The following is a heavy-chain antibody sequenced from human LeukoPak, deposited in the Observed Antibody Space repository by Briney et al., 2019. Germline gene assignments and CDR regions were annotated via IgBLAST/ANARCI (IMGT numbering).Heavy chain of an antibody. Sequence: SVKVSCKASGDTFSSYAISWVRQAPGQGLEWMGGIIPIFGTANYAQKFQGRVTITADKSTSTAYMELSSLRSEDTAVYYCAIETGSGWYRRSFDYWGQGTLVTVSS. J-gene: IGHJ4*02. CDR1: GDTFSSYA. CDR3: AIETGSGWYRRSFDY. CDR2: IIPIFGTA. V-gene: IGHV1-69*06. D-gene: IGHD6-19*01.